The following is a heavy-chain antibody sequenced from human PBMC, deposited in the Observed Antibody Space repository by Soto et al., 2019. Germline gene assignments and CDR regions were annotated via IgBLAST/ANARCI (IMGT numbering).Heavy chain of an antibody. CDR3: ASLKRGGREYSGYDYGSNYYYYMDV. CDR1: GGSVSGANYY. Sequence: PSETLSLTCAVYGGSVSGANYYWSWIRQPPGKGLEWIGEMSHSGGTNYNPSLKSRVTISVDTSKNQFSLKLSSVTAADTAVYYCASLKRGGREYSGYDYGSNYYYYMDVWGKGTTVTVSS. D-gene: IGHD5-12*01. V-gene: IGHV4-34*01. J-gene: IGHJ6*03. CDR2: MSHSGGT.